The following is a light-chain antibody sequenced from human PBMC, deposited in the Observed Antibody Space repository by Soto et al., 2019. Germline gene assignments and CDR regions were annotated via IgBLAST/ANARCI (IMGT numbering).Light chain of an antibody. CDR3: ATWDDSRKGV. J-gene: IGLJ1*01. Sequence: QSALTQPPSASGTPGQRIIISCYGSTSNIESHSVNWFQQVPGTAPRLLIITNNQRPSGVPDRFSGSKSGASASLAISGLQSEDEATYYCATWDDSRKGVFGTGTKVTV. CDR2: TNN. CDR1: TSNIESHS. V-gene: IGLV1-44*01.